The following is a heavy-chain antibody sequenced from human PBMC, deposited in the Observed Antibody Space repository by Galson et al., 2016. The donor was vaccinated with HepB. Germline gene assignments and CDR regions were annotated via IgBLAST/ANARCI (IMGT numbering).Heavy chain of an antibody. J-gene: IGHJ2*01. Sequence: SETLSLTCAVSGDSISSDTWWSWVRQSPGKGLEWIGEIYHSGNTKYNPSLKSRVIISVDKSKNQFSLKLSSVTAADTAVYYCARPDYGDYVGYWYFDLWGRGTLVTVSS. CDR3: ARPDYGDYVGYWYFDL. D-gene: IGHD4-17*01. V-gene: IGHV4-4*02. CDR2: IYHSGNT. CDR1: GDSISSDTW.